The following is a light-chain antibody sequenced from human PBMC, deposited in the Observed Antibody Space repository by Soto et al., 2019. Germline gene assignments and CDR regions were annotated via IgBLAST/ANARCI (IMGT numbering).Light chain of an antibody. CDR1: QSVGSN. V-gene: IGKV3-15*01. CDR2: GAS. Sequence: EIVMSNSPATLSVSPGERVTLSCRSSQSVGSNLAWYQQKPGQAPRLLIYGASARATDVPGRFSGGGSGTEFTLTITSLQSEDFAIYYCQQYKSWPRTCGKGTKV. CDR3: QQYKSWPRT. J-gene: IGKJ1*01.